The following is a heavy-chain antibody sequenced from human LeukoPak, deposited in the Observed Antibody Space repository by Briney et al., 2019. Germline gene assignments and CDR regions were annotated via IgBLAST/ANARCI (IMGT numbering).Heavy chain of an antibody. D-gene: IGHD3-16*02. V-gene: IGHV4-59*12. Sequence: SETLSLTCTVSGGSISSYYWSWIRQPPGKGLEWIGYIYYSGSTNYNPSLKSRVTISVDTSKNQFSLKLSSVTAADTAVYYCARAFPPYDYVWGSYRSRGAFDYWGQGTLVTVSS. J-gene: IGHJ4*02. CDR2: IYYSGST. CDR1: GGSISSYY. CDR3: ARAFPPYDYVWGSYRSRGAFDY.